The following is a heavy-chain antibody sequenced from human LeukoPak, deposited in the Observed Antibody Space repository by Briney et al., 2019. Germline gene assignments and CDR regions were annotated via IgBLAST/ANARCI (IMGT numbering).Heavy chain of an antibody. CDR3: ATVRTTDDPYYFDS. J-gene: IGHJ4*02. Sequence: GAAVQVSCKVSVYTLPELSMHWVRQAAGKGLDGMGGFEPEEGETIYAQKFQGRVTMTEDTSSDTAYMELSSLRSEATAVYYCATVRTTDDPYYFDSWGQGTLITVSS. V-gene: IGHV1-24*01. CDR1: VYTLPELS. CDR2: FEPEEGET. D-gene: IGHD1-7*01.